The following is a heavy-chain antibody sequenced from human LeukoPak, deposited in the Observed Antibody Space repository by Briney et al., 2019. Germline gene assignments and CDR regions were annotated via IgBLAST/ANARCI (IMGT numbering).Heavy chain of an antibody. D-gene: IGHD2-15*01. J-gene: IGHJ4*02. CDR1: GFTFSNAW. V-gene: IGHV3-15*01. Sequence: RSGGSLRLSCVASGFTFSNAWMTWVRQAPGKGLEWVGRIKSKVDGGTTDYAAPVKGRFTISRDDSKDTLYLQMDSLRAEDTAVYYCAKFSRATDSYWGRGTLVTVSS. CDR3: AKFSRATDSY. CDR2: IKSKVDGGTT.